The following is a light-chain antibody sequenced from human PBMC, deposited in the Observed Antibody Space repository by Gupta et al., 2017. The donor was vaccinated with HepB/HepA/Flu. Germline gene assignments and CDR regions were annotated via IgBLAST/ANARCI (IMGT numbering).Light chain of an antibody. J-gene: IGLJ1*01. CDR1: SSDIGGYNY. CDR3: SSDVSGSKYV. Sequence: QSALTQPASVSGSPGQSITISCTGTSSDIGGYNYVSWYQQYPGKAPKYMIYDVSHRPSGVSDRFSGSKSGNTASLTISGLQAEDEADYYCSSDVSGSKYVFGTGTKVTVL. CDR2: DVS. V-gene: IGLV2-14*03.